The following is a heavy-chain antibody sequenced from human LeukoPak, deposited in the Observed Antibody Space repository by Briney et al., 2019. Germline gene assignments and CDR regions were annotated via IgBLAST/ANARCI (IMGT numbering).Heavy chain of an antibody. CDR2: FDPEDGET. CDR3: ATAGPPTYYYDSSGHYFDFAY. CDR1: GYTLTELS. V-gene: IGHV1-24*01. D-gene: IGHD3-22*01. Sequence: GASVKVSCKVSGYTLTELSMHWVRQAPGKGLEWMGGFDPEDGETIYAQKFQGRVTMTEDTSTDTAYMELSSLRSEDTAVYYCATAGPPTYYYDSSGHYFDFAYWGQGTLVTVSS. J-gene: IGHJ4*02.